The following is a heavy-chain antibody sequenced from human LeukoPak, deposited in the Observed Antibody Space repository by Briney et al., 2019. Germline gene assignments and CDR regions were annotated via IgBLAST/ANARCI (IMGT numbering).Heavy chain of an antibody. J-gene: IGHJ4*02. CDR1: GYTFTGYY. CDR3: ARVRQWELLADEFDY. CDR2: INPNSGGT. V-gene: IGHV1-2*02. Sequence: ASVKVSCKASGYTFTGYYMHWVRQAPGQGLEWMGWINPNSGGTNYAQKFQGRVTMTRDTSTSTAYMELSRLRSDDTAVYYCARVRQWELLADEFDYWGQGTLVTVSS. D-gene: IGHD1-26*01.